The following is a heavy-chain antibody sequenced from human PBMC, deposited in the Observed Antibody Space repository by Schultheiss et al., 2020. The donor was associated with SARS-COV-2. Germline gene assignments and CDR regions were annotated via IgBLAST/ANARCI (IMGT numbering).Heavy chain of an antibody. CDR2: ISSSGSTI. V-gene: IGHV3-48*03. CDR1: GFTFSSYE. D-gene: IGHD3-9*01. CDR3: ARETYWLFPAGHFDY. J-gene: IGHJ4*02. Sequence: GGSLRLSCAASGFTFSSYEMNWVRQAPGKGLECVSYISSSGSTIYYADSVKGRFTISRDNAKNSLYLQMNSLRAEDTAVYYCARETYWLFPAGHFDYWGQGTLVTVSS.